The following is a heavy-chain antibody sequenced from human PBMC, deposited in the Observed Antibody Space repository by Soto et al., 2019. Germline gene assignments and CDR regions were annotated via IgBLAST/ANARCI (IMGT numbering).Heavy chain of an antibody. D-gene: IGHD2-2*02. J-gene: IGHJ4*02. Sequence: SETLSLTCTVSGGSISSGSFYWTWIRQHPGKGLEFIGYIYYSGDTYYNPSLKSRVTISVDTSKNQFSLRLRSVTAADTAVYYCARDCSSTNCYIPDYWGQGALVTVSS. CDR3: ARDCSSTNCYIPDY. V-gene: IGHV4-31*03. CDR2: IYYSGDT. CDR1: GGSISSGSFY.